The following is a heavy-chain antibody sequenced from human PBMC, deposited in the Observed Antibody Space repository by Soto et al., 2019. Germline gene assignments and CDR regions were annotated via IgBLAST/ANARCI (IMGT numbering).Heavy chain of an antibody. CDR1: GFKFSNYA. Sequence: GSLRLSCAASGFKFSNYAMSWVRQAPGKGLEWVSLISATGGGTYYADSVKGRFTISRDNSHNTLYLQVHSLTAEDTAVYYCAKDRRAGGNSAFYFDFWGQGXQVTVYS. D-gene: IGHD3-16*01. CDR2: ISATGGGT. V-gene: IGHV3-23*01. J-gene: IGHJ4*02. CDR3: AKDRRAGGNSAFYFDF.